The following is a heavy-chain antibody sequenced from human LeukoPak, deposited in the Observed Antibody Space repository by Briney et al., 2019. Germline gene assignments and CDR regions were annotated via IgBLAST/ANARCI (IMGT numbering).Heavy chain of an antibody. Sequence: GRSLRLSCAASGFTFSSYGMHWVRQAPGKGLEWVSAISGSGGSTYYADSVKGRFTISRDNSKNTLYLQMNSLRAEDTAVYYCAKDASGGYYDSSGSTPWFDPWGQGTLVTVSS. CDR3: AKDASGGYYDSSGSTPWFDP. V-gene: IGHV3-23*01. D-gene: IGHD3-22*01. CDR1: GFTFSSYG. CDR2: ISGSGGST. J-gene: IGHJ5*02.